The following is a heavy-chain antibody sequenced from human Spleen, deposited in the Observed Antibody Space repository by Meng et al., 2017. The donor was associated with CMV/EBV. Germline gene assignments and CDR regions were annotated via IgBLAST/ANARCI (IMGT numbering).Heavy chain of an antibody. D-gene: IGHD6-6*01. CDR3: ARGSIGARIYFDY. CDR1: GGSFSGYY. V-gene: IGHV4-34*01. Sequence: SETLSLTCAVYGGSFSGYYWSWIRQPPGKGLEWIGEINHSGSTNYNPSLKSRVIISQDTSKNHFSLKLSSVTAADTAVFYCARGSIGARIYFDYWGQGIPVTVSS. J-gene: IGHJ4*02. CDR2: INHSGST.